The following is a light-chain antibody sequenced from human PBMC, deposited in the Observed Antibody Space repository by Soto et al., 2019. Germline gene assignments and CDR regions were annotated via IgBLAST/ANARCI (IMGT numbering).Light chain of an antibody. CDR3: QTWGSGIQV. CDR2: VNSDGSH. CDR1: SGHNTYA. V-gene: IGLV4-69*01. Sequence: QPVLTQSPSASAPLGASVKLTCTLSSGHNTYAIAWHQQQPEKGPRYLMKVNSDGSHTKGDGIPDRFSGSSSGAERYLTISSLQSEDESDYYCQTWGSGIQVFGGGTKVTVL. J-gene: IGLJ3*02.